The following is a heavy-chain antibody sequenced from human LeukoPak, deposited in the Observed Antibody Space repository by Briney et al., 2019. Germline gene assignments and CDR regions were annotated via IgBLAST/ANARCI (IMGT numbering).Heavy chain of an antibody. CDR2: IWSDSTNK. CDR1: GFTFSTYA. D-gene: IGHD3-22*01. J-gene: IGHJ4*02. V-gene: IGHV3-33*01. Sequence: GGSLRLSCAASGFTFSTYAMHWVRQAPGKGLEWAAVIWSDSTNKYYADSVRGRFTISRDNSKNTLYLQMNSLRAGDTAVYYCASLTSDYDSSGYPVDYWGQGTLVTVSS. CDR3: ASLTSDYDSSGYPVDY.